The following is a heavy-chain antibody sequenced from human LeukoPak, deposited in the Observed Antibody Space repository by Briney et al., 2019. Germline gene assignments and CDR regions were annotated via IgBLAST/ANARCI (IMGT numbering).Heavy chain of an antibody. CDR2: ISSNGGST. J-gene: IGHJ6*03. V-gene: IGHV3-64*01. CDR3: ARDHRGSIAVAGTANYYYYYMDV. D-gene: IGHD6-19*01. CDR1: GFTFSSYA. Sequence: GGSLRLSCAASGFTFSSYAMHWVRQAPGKGLEYVSAISSNGGSTYYANSVKGRFTISRDNSMNTLYLQMGSLRAEDMAVYYCARDHRGSIAVAGTANYYYYYMDVWGKGTTVTVSS.